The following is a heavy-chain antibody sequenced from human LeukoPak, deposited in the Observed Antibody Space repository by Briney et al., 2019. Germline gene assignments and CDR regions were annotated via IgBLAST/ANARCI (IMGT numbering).Heavy chain of an antibody. D-gene: IGHD3-22*01. J-gene: IGHJ4*02. CDR2: VHYSGST. Sequence: SETLSLTGTVSGGYISGFYWSWIRQPPEKGLEWIGYVHYSGSTNYNPSLKSRVIISVDSSKNQFSLKLSSVTAADTAVYYCATYYSDSSAYVHYLDSWGQGTLVTVSS. V-gene: IGHV4-59*03. CDR1: GGYISGFY. CDR3: ATYYSDSSAYVHYLDS.